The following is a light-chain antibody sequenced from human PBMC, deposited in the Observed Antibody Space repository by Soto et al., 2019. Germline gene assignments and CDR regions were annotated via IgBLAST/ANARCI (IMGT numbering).Light chain of an antibody. Sequence: EIVLTQSPATLSLSPGERATLSCRASQSISADLAWYQQKPGPPPRLLIYDASNRATGIPARFSGSGSGTDFTLTISSLEPDDFVVYYCQQRNSWPRTFGQGTKVEIK. J-gene: IGKJ1*01. CDR3: QQRNSWPRT. CDR2: DAS. V-gene: IGKV3-11*01. CDR1: QSISAD.